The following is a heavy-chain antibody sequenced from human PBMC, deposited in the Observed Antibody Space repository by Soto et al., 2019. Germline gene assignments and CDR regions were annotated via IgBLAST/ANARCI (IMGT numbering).Heavy chain of an antibody. D-gene: IGHD2-2*01. V-gene: IGHV3-23*01. CDR3: ARGDCSSTSCHPLTFDYYYYMDG. Sequence: GGSLRLSCAASGFTFSSYAMSWVRQAPGKGLEWVSAISGSGGSTYYADSVKGRFTISRDNSKNTLYLQMNSLRAEDTAVYYCARGDCSSTSCHPLTFDYYYYMDGWGKGTTVTVAS. CDR2: ISGSGGST. CDR1: GFTFSSYA. J-gene: IGHJ6*03.